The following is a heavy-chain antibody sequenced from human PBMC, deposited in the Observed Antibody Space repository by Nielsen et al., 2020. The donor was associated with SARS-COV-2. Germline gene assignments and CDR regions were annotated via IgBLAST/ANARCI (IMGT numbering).Heavy chain of an antibody. CDR3: TKLEYDYGDLTDY. Sequence: GGSLRLSCAASGFTFDDYAMHWVRQAPGKGLEWVSGISWNSGSIGYADSVKGRFTISRDNAKNSLYLQMNSLRAEDTALYYCTKLEYDYGDLTDYWGQGTLVTVSS. CDR2: ISWNSGSI. D-gene: IGHD4-17*01. V-gene: IGHV3-9*01. CDR1: GFTFDDYA. J-gene: IGHJ4*02.